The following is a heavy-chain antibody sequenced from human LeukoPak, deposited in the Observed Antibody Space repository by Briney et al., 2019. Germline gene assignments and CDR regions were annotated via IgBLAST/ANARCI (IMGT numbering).Heavy chain of an antibody. Sequence: SGRSLRLSCAASGFTFSSYAMHWVRQAPGKGLEWVAVISYDGSNKYYADSVKGRFTISRDNSKNTLYLQMNSLRAEDTAVYYCARDGSSGYYYVLPPTYYFDYWGQGTLVTVSS. CDR1: GFTFSSYA. CDR2: ISYDGSNK. CDR3: ARDGSSGYYYVLPPTYYFDY. V-gene: IGHV3-30*04. J-gene: IGHJ4*02. D-gene: IGHD3-22*01.